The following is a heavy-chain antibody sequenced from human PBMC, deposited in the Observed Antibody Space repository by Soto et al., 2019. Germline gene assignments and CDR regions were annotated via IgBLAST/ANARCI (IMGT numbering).Heavy chain of an antibody. D-gene: IGHD3-10*01. CDR3: ARSITMVRGVVWFDP. V-gene: IGHV4-31*03. Sequence: QVQLQESGPGLVKPSQTLSLTCTVSGGSISSGGYYWSWIRQHPGKGLEWMGYIYYSGSTYYNPSLQSRVPISVDTSKHRFSLKLSSVTAADTAVYYCARSITMVRGVVWFDPWGKGTLVTVSS. J-gene: IGHJ5*02. CDR2: IYYSGST. CDR1: GGSISSGGYY.